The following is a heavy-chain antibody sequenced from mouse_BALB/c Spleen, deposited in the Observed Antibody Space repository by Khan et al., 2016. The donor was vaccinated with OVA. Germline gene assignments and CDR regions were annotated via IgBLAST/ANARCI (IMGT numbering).Heavy chain of an antibody. CDR2: ISSGGTT. CDR3: AREAYRYDEYYFDY. J-gene: IGHJ2*01. V-gene: IGHV5-6-5*01. D-gene: IGHD2-14*01. Sequence: EVELVESGGGSMKPGGSLNLSCAVSGFTFSSYAMSWVRQTPEKRLEWVASISSGGTTYYQDSVKGRFTISRDNARNILYLQTSSLRSEDMAMYFCAREAYRYDEYYFDYWGQGTTLTVSS. CDR1: GFTFSSYA.